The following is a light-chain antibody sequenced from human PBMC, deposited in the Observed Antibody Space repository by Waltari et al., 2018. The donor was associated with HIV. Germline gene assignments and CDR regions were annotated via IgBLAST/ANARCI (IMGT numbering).Light chain of an antibody. V-gene: IGLV1-51*01. J-gene: IGLJ1*01. CDR2: DNY. CDR3: GTWDSTWSAYV. CDR1: SSNIGNNQ. Sequence: QSVLTQPPSVSAAPRQKVTISCSGNSSNIGNNQFSWYQQLPGAAPQLLIYDNYKRPSGIPARFSGSKSGTSATPESPGLQTGDEADFDCGTWDSTWSAYVFGTGTKVTVL.